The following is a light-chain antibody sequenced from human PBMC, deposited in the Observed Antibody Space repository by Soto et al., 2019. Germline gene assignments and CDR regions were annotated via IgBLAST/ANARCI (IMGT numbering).Light chain of an antibody. CDR2: GAS. CDR1: QSVSSK. V-gene: IGKV3-15*01. CDR3: QKYNSSLWM. Sequence: EIVRTPSPATLSVSPVEGSTLSCRASQSVSSKLAWHQQKPGQAPRLLIYGASTRATGIPARFSGSGSGTEFTLIISSLQSEDSAVYYCQKYNSSLWMCGQGNMGDNK. J-gene: IGKJ1*01.